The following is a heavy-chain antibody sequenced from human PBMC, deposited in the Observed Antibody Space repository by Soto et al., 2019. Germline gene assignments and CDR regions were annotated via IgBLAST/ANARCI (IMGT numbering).Heavy chain of an antibody. CDR1: GFTFSSYE. CDR2: ISSSGITI. CDR3: ARLITMVRGVMVFDY. D-gene: IGHD3-10*01. V-gene: IGHV3-48*03. Sequence: GGSLRLSCAASGFTFSSYEMNWVRQAPGKGLEWVSYISSSGITIYYADSVKGRFTISRDNAKNSLYLQMNSLRAEDTAVYYCARLITMVRGVMVFDYWGKGTLVKVS. J-gene: IGHJ4*02.